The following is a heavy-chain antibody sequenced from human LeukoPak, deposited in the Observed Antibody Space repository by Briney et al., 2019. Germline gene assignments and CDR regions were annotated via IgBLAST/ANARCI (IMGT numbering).Heavy chain of an antibody. CDR1: GFSFTYA. CDR2: ISSSSTYI. J-gene: IGHJ3*02. V-gene: IGHV3-21*01. Sequence: GGSLTLSCAPSGFSFTYAMNWVRQAPGKGLEWVSSISSSSTYIFYAASLKGRFHISRDNAKNSLYVQFTSLRAENTALYYCAKDKVSGFGNLLSKPDAFHIWGEGTMVTVSS. D-gene: IGHD3-10*01. CDR3: AKDKVSGFGNLLSKPDAFHI.